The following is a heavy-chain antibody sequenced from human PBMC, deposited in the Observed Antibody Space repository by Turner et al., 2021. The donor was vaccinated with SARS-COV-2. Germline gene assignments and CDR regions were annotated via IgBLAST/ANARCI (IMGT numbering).Heavy chain of an antibody. CDR1: GGTFSSYS. CDR3: ASMDYGGDAGHAFDI. J-gene: IGHJ3*02. Sequence: QVQLVQSGAEVKKPGSSVKVSCKVSGGTFSSYSINWVRQAPGQGLEWMSWIIPMYDTTTYAQRFRGRVTITADESTGTAYMELTRLISGDTAIYFCASMDYGGDAGHAFDIWAQGTWVTVSS. D-gene: IGHD4-17*01. V-gene: IGHV1-69*01. CDR2: IIPMYDTT.